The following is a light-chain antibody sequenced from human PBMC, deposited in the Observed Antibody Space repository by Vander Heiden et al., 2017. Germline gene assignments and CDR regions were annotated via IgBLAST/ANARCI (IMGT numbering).Light chain of an antibody. Sequence: DIQLTQSPSFLSASVGDRVTLTCLASQGIRSYLAWYQQKPGKAPKLLIYAASTLQSGVPSRCSGSGYGTEFTLTISSRQPEDFAPYSCQQPNRYPFYTFGGGTKVEIK. CDR2: AAS. CDR1: QGIRSY. J-gene: IGKJ4*01. V-gene: IGKV1-9*01. CDR3: QQPNRYPFYT.